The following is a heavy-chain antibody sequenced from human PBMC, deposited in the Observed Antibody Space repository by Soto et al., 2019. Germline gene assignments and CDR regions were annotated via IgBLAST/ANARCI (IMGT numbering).Heavy chain of an antibody. V-gene: IGHV3-13*01. D-gene: IGHD6-13*01. CDR3: ARDIRGYSSSWYYYYGMDV. CDR2: IGTAGDT. Sequence: EVQLVESGGGLVQPGGSLRLSCAASGFTFSNYDMHWVRQATGKGLEWVSAIGTAGDTDYPGSVKGRFTISRENAKNSLYLQMNSLRAEDTAVYYCARDIRGYSSSWYYYYGMDVWGQGTTVTVSS. J-gene: IGHJ6*02. CDR1: GFTFSNYD.